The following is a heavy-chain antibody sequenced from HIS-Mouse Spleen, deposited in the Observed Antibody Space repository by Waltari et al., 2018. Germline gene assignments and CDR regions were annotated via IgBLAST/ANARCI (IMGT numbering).Heavy chain of an antibody. Sequence: EVQLVESGGGLVQPGGSLKLSCAASGFPFSGSALPWVRQASGKGLEWVGRIRSKANSYATAYAASVKGRFTISRDDSKNTAYLQMNSLKTEDTAVYYCMGGATLDAFDIWGQGTMVTVSS. V-gene: IGHV3-73*02. CDR2: IRSKANSYAT. CDR1: GFPFSGSA. D-gene: IGHD1-26*01. J-gene: IGHJ3*02. CDR3: MGGATLDAFDI.